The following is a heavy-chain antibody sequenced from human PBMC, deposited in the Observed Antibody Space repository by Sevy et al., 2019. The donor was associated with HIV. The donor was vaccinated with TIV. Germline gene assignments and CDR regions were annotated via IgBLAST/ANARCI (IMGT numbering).Heavy chain of an antibody. J-gene: IGHJ5*01. CDR1: GYSIRSGYY. V-gene: IGHV4-38-2*01. CDR3: ARNNNKRFDP. Sequence: SETLYLTCAVSGYSIRSGYYWDWIRQSPGKGLEWIGSVFHSGSAYYNPSLKSRVTISVDTSKNHFSLKLYSVTAADTAVYYCARNNNKRFDPWGQGTLVTVSS. CDR2: VFHSGSA.